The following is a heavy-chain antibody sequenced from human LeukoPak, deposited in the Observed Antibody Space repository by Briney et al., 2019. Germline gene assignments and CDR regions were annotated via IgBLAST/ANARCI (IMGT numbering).Heavy chain of an antibody. Sequence: PSETLSLTCTVPGDSISRFYWSWILQPPGKGLEWIGYIYYSGNTNYNPSLKSRVTLSIDTSKNQFSLKLSSVTAADTAIYYCARMFTAGYCSSTTCSGEGVYFDYWGQGTLVTVSS. CDR3: ARMFTAGYCSSTTCSGEGVYFDY. CDR2: IYYSGNT. J-gene: IGHJ4*02. CDR1: GDSISRFY. D-gene: IGHD2-2*01. V-gene: IGHV4-59*01.